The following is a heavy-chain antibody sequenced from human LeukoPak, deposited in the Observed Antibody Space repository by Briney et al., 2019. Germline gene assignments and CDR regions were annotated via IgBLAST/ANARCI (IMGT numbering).Heavy chain of an antibody. D-gene: IGHD3-10*01. CDR2: IYPGDSD. J-gene: IGHJ4*02. CDR1: GYSFTSYW. CDR3: ARLNRGVIIRPLDY. Sequence: GESLKISCKGSGYSFTSYWIGWVRQMPGKGLEWMGIIYPGDSDSPSFQGQVTISADKSISTAYLQWSSLKASDTAMYYCARLNRGVIIRPLDYWGQGTLATVSS. V-gene: IGHV5-51*01.